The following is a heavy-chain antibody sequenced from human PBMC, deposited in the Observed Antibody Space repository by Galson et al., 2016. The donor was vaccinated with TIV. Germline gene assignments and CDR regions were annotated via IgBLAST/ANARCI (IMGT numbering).Heavy chain of an antibody. CDR2: INWNSGSV. CDR3: ARENFGGKPYDAFDI. V-gene: IGHV3-9*01. Sequence: SLRLSCAASGFSFGDYAMHWVRQAPGKGREWVSGINWNSGSVDFAGSVKGRFTISRDKDDNLICLRMNSLRAEDTAVYFCARENFGGKPYDAFDIWGQGTVVTVSS. D-gene: IGHD4-23*01. CDR1: GFSFGDYA. J-gene: IGHJ3*02.